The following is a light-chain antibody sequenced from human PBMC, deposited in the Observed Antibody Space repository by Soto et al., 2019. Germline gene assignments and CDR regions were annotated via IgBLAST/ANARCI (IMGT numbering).Light chain of an antibody. Sequence: EIVLTQSPATLSLSPGERTTLSCRASQSVNRYLAWYQQKPGQAPRLLIYDASNRATGIPARFSGSGSGTDFTLTISSLEPEDFAVYYCQQRGNWPITFGQGTRLEIK. CDR1: QSVNRY. J-gene: IGKJ5*01. V-gene: IGKV3-11*01. CDR2: DAS. CDR3: QQRGNWPIT.